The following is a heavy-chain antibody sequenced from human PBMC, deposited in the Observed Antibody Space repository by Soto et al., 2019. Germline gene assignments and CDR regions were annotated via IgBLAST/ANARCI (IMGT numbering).Heavy chain of an antibody. CDR2: IWNSGTT. J-gene: IGHJ4*02. CDR1: GVSISNSY. CDR3: ARGGGSYTTGWYNDY. D-gene: IGHD6-19*01. V-gene: IGHV4-4*09. Sequence: QVQLQESGPGLVKPSETMSLTCTVSGVSISNSYCSWVRQPPGKKLEWIGHIWNSGTTDYNPSLRGRVPMSVDPSKNQVSLRLSSVTATDPAVYSCARGGGSYTTGWYNDYWGQGTLVTVSS.